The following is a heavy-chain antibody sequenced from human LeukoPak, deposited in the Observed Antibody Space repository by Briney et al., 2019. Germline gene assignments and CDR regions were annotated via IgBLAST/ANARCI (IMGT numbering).Heavy chain of an antibody. D-gene: IGHD3-9*01. CDR1: GFTFSSYS. J-gene: IGHJ4*02. Sequence: GGSLRLSCAASGFTFSSYSMNWVRQAPGKGLEWGSYIISSSITIYYADSVKGRFTISRDNAKKSLYLQMNSMRDEDTAVYYCAREDYDILTGYQDFDYWGQGTLVTVSS. V-gene: IGHV3-48*02. CDR2: IISSSITI. CDR3: AREDYDILTGYQDFDY.